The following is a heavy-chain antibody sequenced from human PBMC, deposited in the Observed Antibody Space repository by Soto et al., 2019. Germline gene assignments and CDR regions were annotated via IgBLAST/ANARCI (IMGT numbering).Heavy chain of an antibody. CDR3: AKGEAHTLFGVDTLFDY. J-gene: IGHJ4*02. D-gene: IGHD3-3*01. Sequence: ASVKVSCKVSGYTLTEFSMHWVRQAPGKGLEWMGTFDPEDGETLYAQKFQGRITMTEDTSTDTAYMELSSLRSEDTAIYYCAKGEAHTLFGVDTLFDYWGQGTLVTVSS. V-gene: IGHV1-24*01. CDR1: GYTLTEFS. CDR2: FDPEDGET.